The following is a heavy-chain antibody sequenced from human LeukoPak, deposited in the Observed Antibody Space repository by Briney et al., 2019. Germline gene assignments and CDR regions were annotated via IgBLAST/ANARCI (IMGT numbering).Heavy chain of an antibody. Sequence: GASVTVSCTASGYTFTGYYMHWVRQAPGQGLEWMGWINPNSGGTNYAQKFQGRVTMTRDTSISTAYMELSRLRSDDTAVYYCARESITMIVVIDYWGQGTLVTVSS. CDR2: INPNSGGT. J-gene: IGHJ4*02. V-gene: IGHV1-2*02. CDR3: ARESITMIVVIDY. D-gene: IGHD3-22*01. CDR1: GYTFTGYY.